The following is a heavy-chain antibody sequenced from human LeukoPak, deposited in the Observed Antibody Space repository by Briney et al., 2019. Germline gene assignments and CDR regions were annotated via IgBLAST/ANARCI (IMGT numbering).Heavy chain of an antibody. D-gene: IGHD3/OR15-3a*01. CDR2: IKQDGSEK. J-gene: IGHJ5*01. CDR3: TRDGTGWSDS. V-gene: IGHV3-7*01. Sequence: PGGSLRLSCAASGFSLDSYWMSSVRQAPGKGPEWVANIKQDGSEKYYVDSVKGRFTISRDNAKNSLYLQMNSLRVEDTAVYFCTRDGTGWSDSWGQGTVVTVSS. CDR1: GFSLDSYW.